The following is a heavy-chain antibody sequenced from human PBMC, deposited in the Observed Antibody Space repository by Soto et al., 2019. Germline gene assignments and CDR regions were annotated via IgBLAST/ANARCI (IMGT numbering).Heavy chain of an antibody. CDR1: GFTFSTSW. J-gene: IGHJ5*02. CDR3: AREGGFDWFYT. CDR2: MNADGSTI. Sequence: PGGSLRLSCAASGFTFSTSWMHWVRQDPGQGLVWVSRMNADGSTINYADSVKGRFTISRDNAKNTLYLQMNSLRVEDTAIYYCAREGGFDWFYTWGQGTLITVSS. V-gene: IGHV3-74*01.